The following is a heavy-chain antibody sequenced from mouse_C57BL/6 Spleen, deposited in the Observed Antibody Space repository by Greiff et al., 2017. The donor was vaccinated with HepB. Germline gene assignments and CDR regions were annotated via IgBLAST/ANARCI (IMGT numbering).Heavy chain of an antibody. CDR3: TIYYYGTSYGNY. V-gene: IGHV1-15*01. CDR1: GYTFTDYE. D-gene: IGHD1-1*01. Sequence: VQLPPSGAELVRPGASVTLSCKASGYTFTDYEMHWVKQTPVHGLEWIGAIDPETGGTAYNQKFKGKAILTADKSSSTAYMELRSLTSEDSAVYYCTIYYYGTSYGNYWGQGTTLTVSS. J-gene: IGHJ2*01. CDR2: IDPETGGT.